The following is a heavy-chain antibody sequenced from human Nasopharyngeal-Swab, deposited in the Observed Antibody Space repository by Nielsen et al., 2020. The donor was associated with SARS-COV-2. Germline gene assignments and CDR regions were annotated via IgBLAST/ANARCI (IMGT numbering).Heavy chain of an antibody. J-gene: IGHJ4*02. CDR1: GFTFSDSA. D-gene: IGHD2-15*01. V-gene: IGHV3-73*01. CDR2: IRSKGNNYAT. Sequence: GESLKISCAASGFTFSDSAIHWVRQASGKGLEWVGRIRSKGNNYATAYAASVKGRFTIFSDDPTNTAFLQMNSLKTEDTAVYYCTRCGGCCYSGRDYWGQGTLVTVSS. CDR3: TRCGGCCYSGRDY.